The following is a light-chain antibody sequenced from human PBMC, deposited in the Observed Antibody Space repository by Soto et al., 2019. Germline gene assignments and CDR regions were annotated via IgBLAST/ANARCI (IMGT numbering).Light chain of an antibody. V-gene: IGKV1-12*01. CDR1: QGISRS. CDR2: AAS. J-gene: IGKJ4*01. CDR3: QQANSFPLT. Sequence: DIQMIQSPSSVSASVGDRVTISCQASQGISRSLAWYQQKPGKAPKLLIYAASSLQSGVPSRFSGSGFGTDFTLTISSLQPEDFATYYCQQANSFPLTFGGGTKVDIK.